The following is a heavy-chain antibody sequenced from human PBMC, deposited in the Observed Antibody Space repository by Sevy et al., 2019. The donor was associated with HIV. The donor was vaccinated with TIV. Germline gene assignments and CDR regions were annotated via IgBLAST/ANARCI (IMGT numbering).Heavy chain of an antibody. CDR1: GFTFDTYG. J-gene: IGHJ5*01. D-gene: IGHD1-26*01. Sequence: GGSLRLSCAASGFTFDTYGMGWVRQAPGRGLEWVASIDPRGNERDYLHSLKGRFTISRDNAKNSLYLQMHSLKAGDTALYYCVRVLWDVLVVPAATPSPWLDSWGQGTLVTVSS. CDR2: IDPRGNER. CDR3: VRVLWDVLVVPAATPSPWLDS. V-gene: IGHV3-7*01.